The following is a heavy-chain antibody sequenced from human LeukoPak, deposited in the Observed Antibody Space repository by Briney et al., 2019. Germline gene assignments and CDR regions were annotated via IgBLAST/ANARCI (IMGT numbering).Heavy chain of an antibody. Sequence: ASVKVSRKGSGYTLTKLSMHWVRQAPGKGLEWMGGFDPEDGETIYAQKFQGSVTMTEDTSTDTAYMELSSLRSEDTAVYYCATARRDGYNGHFDYWGQGTLVTVSS. D-gene: IGHD5-24*01. CDR2: FDPEDGET. V-gene: IGHV1-24*01. J-gene: IGHJ4*02. CDR1: GYTLTKLS. CDR3: ATARRDGYNGHFDY.